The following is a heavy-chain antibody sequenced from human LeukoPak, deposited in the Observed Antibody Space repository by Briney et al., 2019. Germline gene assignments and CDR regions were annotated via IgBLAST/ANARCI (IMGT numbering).Heavy chain of an antibody. CDR3: ARDSGRNYYGSGSYPPYYYYGMDV. CDR2: IIPILGIA. CDR1: GGTFSSYA. V-gene: IGHV1-69*04. J-gene: IGHJ6*02. D-gene: IGHD3-10*01. Sequence: ASVKVSCKASGGTFSSYAISWVRRAPGQGLEWMGRIIPILGIANYAQKFQGRVTITADKSTSTAYMELSSLRSEDTAVYYCARDSGRNYYGSGSYPPYYYYGMDVWGQGTTVTVSS.